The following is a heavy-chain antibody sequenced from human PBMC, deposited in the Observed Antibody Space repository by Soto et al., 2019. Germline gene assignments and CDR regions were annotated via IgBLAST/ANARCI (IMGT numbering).Heavy chain of an antibody. V-gene: IGHV3-23*01. CDR1: GFTFSSYA. Sequence: EVQLLESGGGLVQPGGSLRLSCAASGFTFSSYAMSWVRQAPGKGLEWVSAISGSGGRTYYADSVKGRFTISRDNSKNTLYLHMNSLRAEDTAVYYCAKFSFAYYYDSSGYYPFDYWGQGTLVTVSS. CDR3: AKFSFAYYYDSSGYYPFDY. D-gene: IGHD3-22*01. J-gene: IGHJ4*02. CDR2: ISGSGGRT.